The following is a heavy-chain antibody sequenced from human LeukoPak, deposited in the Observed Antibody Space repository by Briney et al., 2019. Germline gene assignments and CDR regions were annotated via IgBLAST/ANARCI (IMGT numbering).Heavy chain of an antibody. CDR3: AREEVGRVIMVRGVQYYYYYYMDV. Sequence: GGSLRLSCAASGFIFSSYEMNWVRQTPGKGLEWVSYISNSGDTRYYADSVKGRFTISRDNAKNSVFLQMNSLRAEDTAVYYCAREEVGRVIMVRGVQYYYYYYMDVWGKGTTVTISS. CDR1: GFIFSSYE. V-gene: IGHV3-48*03. D-gene: IGHD3-10*01. J-gene: IGHJ6*03. CDR2: ISNSGDTR.